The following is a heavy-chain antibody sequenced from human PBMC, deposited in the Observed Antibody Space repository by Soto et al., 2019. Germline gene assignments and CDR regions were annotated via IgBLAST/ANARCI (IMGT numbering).Heavy chain of an antibody. J-gene: IGHJ4*02. CDR2: ISYDGSNK. CDR3: AKDPLLWFGEPRPYFFDY. D-gene: IGHD3-10*01. V-gene: IGHV3-30*18. CDR1: GFTFSSYG. Sequence: QVQLVESGGGVVQPGRSLRLSCAASGFTFSSYGMHWVRQAPGKGLEWVAVISYDGSNKYYADSVKGRFTISRDNSKNTLYLQMNSLRAEDTAVYYCAKDPLLWFGEPRPYFFDYFGQGTLVTVSS.